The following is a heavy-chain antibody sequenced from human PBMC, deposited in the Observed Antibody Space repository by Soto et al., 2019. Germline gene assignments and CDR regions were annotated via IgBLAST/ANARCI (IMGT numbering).Heavy chain of an antibody. CDR2: IYYSGST. CDR1: GGSISSGDYY. CDR3: ARSDLLPAALNWFDP. J-gene: IGHJ5*02. Sequence: SETLSLTCTVSGGSISSGDYYWSWIRQPPGKGLEWIGYIYYSGSTYYNPSLKSRVTISVDTSKNQFSLKLSSVTAADTAVYYCARSDLLPAALNWFDPWGQGALVTVSS. D-gene: IGHD2-2*01. V-gene: IGHV4-30-4*01.